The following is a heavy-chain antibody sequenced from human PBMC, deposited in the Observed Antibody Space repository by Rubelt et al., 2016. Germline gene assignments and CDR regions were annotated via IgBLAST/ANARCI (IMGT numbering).Heavy chain of an antibody. Sequence: EVQLVESGGGLVQPGGSLRLSCAASGFTFSSYWMSWVRQAPGKGLEWVANIKQDGSEKYYVDSVKGRFTISRDNAKNSLYLQMNSLRAEDTAVYYCARDYYEAPGNEWMPAFDIWGQGTMVTVSS. CDR1: GFTFSSYW. V-gene: IGHV3-7*04. CDR2: IKQDGSEK. J-gene: IGHJ3*02. D-gene: IGHD3-22*01. CDR3: ARDYYEAPGNEWMPAFDI.